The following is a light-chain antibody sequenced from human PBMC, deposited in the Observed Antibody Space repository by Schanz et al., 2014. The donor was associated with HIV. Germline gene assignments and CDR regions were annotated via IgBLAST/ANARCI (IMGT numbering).Light chain of an antibody. CDR1: QTVSNN. Sequence: EIVMTQSPGTLSVSPGERATLSCRASQTVSNNLAWYQQKPGQAPRLLIYGASTRVTGIPARFSGSGSGTEFTLTISSLQPEDFATYYCQNYNSAPLTFGGGTKVE. J-gene: IGKJ4*01. CDR2: GAS. CDR3: QNYNSAPLT. V-gene: IGKV3-15*01.